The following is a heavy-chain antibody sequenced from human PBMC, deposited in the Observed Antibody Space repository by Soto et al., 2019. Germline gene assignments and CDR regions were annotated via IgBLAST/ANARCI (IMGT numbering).Heavy chain of an antibody. Sequence: PGGSLRLSCAASGFNFNVAYMNWVRRAPGKGLEWVALIGSKYPGEAKEYAAPVKGRFTISRGDSEDTLYLQMNSLKVEDTADYYCTAGLHHSGGVDLWGQGTMVTVSS. CDR1: GFNFNVAY. J-gene: IGHJ3*01. CDR2: IGSKYPGEAK. D-gene: IGHD2-15*01. V-gene: IGHV3-15*07. CDR3: TAGLHHSGGVDL.